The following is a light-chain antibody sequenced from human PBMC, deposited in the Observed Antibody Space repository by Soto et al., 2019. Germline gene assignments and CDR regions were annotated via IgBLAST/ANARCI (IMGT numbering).Light chain of an antibody. CDR3: QQYNDWPHT. J-gene: IGKJ4*01. CDR2: GAS. V-gene: IGKV3-15*01. CDR1: QSVSSN. Sequence: ETVMTQSPATLSVSPGEGATLSCRASQSVSSNLAWYQQRPGQTPSLPEYGASIRATGMSARFSGSGSGTEFTLTISSLQSEDFALYYCQQYNDWPHTFGGGTKVEIK.